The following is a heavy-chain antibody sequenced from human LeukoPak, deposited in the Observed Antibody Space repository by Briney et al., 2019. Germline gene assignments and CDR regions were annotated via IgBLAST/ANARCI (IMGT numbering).Heavy chain of an antibody. CDR3: AGHVEHAAYFHH. Sequence: TPSETLSLTCTVAGVSISDFHWSWLRQSPEKGLEWIGWITNSGDANYNPSLESRLAMSAETTKRQLSLRVTSVTDADTAVYYCAGHVEHAAYFHHWGQGILVTVSS. CDR2: ITNSGDA. V-gene: IGHV4-59*08. CDR1: GVSISDFH. D-gene: IGHD1/OR15-1a*01. J-gene: IGHJ4*02.